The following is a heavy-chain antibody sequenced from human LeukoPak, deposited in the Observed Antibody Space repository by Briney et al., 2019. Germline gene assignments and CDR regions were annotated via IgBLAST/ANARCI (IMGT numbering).Heavy chain of an antibody. V-gene: IGHV1-69*13. Sequence: GASVKVSCKASGGTFSSYAISWVRQAPGQGLEWMGGIIPIFGTANYAQKFQGRVTITADESTSTAYMELSSLRSEDTAVYYCARDLGYSSSSPYYYMDVWGKGTTVTVSS. J-gene: IGHJ6*03. D-gene: IGHD6-6*01. CDR2: IIPIFGTA. CDR1: GGTFSSYA. CDR3: ARDLGYSSSSPYYYMDV.